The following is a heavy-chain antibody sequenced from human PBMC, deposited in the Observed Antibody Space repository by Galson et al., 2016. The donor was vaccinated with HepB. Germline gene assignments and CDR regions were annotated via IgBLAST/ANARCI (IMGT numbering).Heavy chain of an antibody. CDR3: ATGAWLRLVLIWHLDL. CDR1: GFSLSDYG. J-gene: IGHJ2*01. D-gene: IGHD6-19*01. Sequence: SLRLSCAASGFSLSDYGIHWLRQAPGKGPEWLAVIAYDGSNAKYADSVKGRLTIPRDIDKDTVDLQGNSLRLDDTALYYCATGAWLRLVLIWHLDLWGRGTLVTVSS. CDR2: IAYDGSNA. V-gene: IGHV3-30*03.